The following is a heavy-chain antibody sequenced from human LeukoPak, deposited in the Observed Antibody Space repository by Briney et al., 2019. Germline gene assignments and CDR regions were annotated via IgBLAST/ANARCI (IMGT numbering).Heavy chain of an antibody. Sequence: GGSLRLSCAASGFTFSSYNMNWVRQAPGKGLEWVSYISSSGSTIYYADSVKGRFTISRDNAKNSLYPQMNSLRAEDTAVYYCARGLYGDYPQKYYYYYMDVWGKGTTVTISS. CDR1: GFTFSSYN. D-gene: IGHD4-17*01. CDR2: ISSSGSTI. V-gene: IGHV3-48*04. J-gene: IGHJ6*03. CDR3: ARGLYGDYPQKYYYYYMDV.